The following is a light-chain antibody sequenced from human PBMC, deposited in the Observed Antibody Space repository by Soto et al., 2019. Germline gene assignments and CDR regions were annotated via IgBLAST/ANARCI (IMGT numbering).Light chain of an antibody. CDR1: SSDVGSYNL. CDR3: CSYVNDNMVL. CDR2: EDT. J-gene: IGLJ2*01. V-gene: IGLV2-23*01. Sequence: QSALTQPASVSGAPGQSITISCTGTSSDVGSYNLVSWYQHHPGKAPKLMIFEDTKRPSGVSNRFSGSKSGNTASLTVSGLQAEDEADYYCCSYVNDNMVLFGGGTKLTVL.